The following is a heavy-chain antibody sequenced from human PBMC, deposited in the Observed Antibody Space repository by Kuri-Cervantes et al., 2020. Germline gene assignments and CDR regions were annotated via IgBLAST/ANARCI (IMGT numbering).Heavy chain of an antibody. CDR3: ARWASDAFDI. J-gene: IGHJ3*02. CDR2: IYSGGST. CDR1: GFTVSSNY. Sequence: GGSLRLSCAASGFTVSSNYMSWVRQAPGKGLEWVSVIYSGGSTYYADSVKGRLTISRDNSKNTLYLQMNSLRAEDTAVYYCARWASDAFDIWGQGTMVTVSS. V-gene: IGHV3-53*01.